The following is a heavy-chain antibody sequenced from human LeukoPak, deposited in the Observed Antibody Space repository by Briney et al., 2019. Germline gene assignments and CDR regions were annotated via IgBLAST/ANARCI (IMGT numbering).Heavy chain of an antibody. CDR1: GFIFGTYA. CDR2: ISATGGST. CDR3: AKAATSGRTRDAFDI. V-gene: IGHV3-23*01. J-gene: IGHJ3*02. D-gene: IGHD1-26*01. Sequence: QPGGSLRLSCVASGFIFGTYAMKWVRQAPGKGLEWVSVISATGGSTYYGDSVKGRFTISRGNSKNTLYLQMNSLRAEDTAVYYCAKAATSGRTRDAFDIWGQGTMATVSS.